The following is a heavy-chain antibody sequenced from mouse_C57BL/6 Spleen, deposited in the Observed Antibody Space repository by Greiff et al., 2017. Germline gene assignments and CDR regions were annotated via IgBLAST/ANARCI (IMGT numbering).Heavy chain of an antibody. CDR3: ARSGESAQATSFDY. CDR2: IYPGSGST. D-gene: IGHD3-2*02. Sequence: QVQLQQSGAELVKPGASVKLSCKASGYTFTSYWITWVKQRPGQGLEWIGDIYPGSGSTNYNEKFKSKATLTVDTSSSTAYMQLSSLTSEDSAVYYCARSGESAQATSFDYWGQGTSLTVSS. V-gene: IGHV1-55*01. J-gene: IGHJ2*02. CDR1: GYTFTSYW.